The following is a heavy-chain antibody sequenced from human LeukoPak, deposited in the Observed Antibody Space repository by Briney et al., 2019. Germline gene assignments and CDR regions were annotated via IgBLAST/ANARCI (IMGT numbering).Heavy chain of an antibody. CDR2: INWNGGGT. CDR3: ARSGRDCSSTSCYKYYYYYYMDV. D-gene: IGHD2-2*02. J-gene: IGHJ6*03. Sequence: GGSLRLSCAASGFTFDDYGMSWVPQAPGKGLEWVSGINWNGGGTGYADSVKGRFTISRDNAKNSLYLQMNSLRAEDTALYYCARSGRDCSSTSCYKYYYYYYMDVWGKGTTVTVSS. CDR1: GFTFDDYG. V-gene: IGHV3-20*04.